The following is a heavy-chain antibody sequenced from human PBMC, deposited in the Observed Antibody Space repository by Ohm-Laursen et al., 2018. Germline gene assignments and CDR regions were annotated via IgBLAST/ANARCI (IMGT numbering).Heavy chain of an antibody. CDR3: ARMNYYDSRGADY. J-gene: IGHJ4*02. Sequence: SETLSLTCTVSGGSMSRYYWTWIRQPPGKGLEWIGYIYYSGSTTYNPSLKSRVTISVDTSNNQFSLKLSSVTAADTAVYYCARMNYYDSRGADYWGQGTLVTVSS. CDR1: GGSMSRYY. D-gene: IGHD3-22*01. CDR2: IYYSGST. V-gene: IGHV4-59*01.